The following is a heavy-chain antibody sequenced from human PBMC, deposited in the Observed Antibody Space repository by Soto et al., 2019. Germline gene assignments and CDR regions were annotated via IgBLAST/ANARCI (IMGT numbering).Heavy chain of an antibody. V-gene: IGHV1-69*08. J-gene: IGHJ4*02. CDR3: ARDGGIHRDHFDY. D-gene: IGHD3-3*01. CDR2: IIPILGIA. Sequence: QVPLVQSGAEVKKPGSSVKVSCKASGGTFSSYTISWVRQAPGQGLEWMGRIIPILGIANYAQKFQGRVTITADKSTSTAYMELSSLRSEDTAVYYCARDGGIHRDHFDYWGQGTLVTFSS. CDR1: GGTFSSYT.